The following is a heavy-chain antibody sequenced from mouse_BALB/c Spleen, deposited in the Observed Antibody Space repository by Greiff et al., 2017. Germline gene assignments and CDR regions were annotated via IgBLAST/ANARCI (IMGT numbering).Heavy chain of an antibody. D-gene: IGHD2-1*01. V-gene: IGHV1-39*01. CDR1: GYSFTDYI. CDR3: ARWDYGNYGAMDY. CDR2: INPYYGST. Sequence: VQLQQTGPELVKPGASVKISCKASGYSFTDYIMLWVKQSHGKSLEWIGNINPYYGSTSYNLKFKGKATLTVDKSSSTAYMQLNSLTSEDSAVYYCARWDYGNYGAMDYWGQGTSVTVSS. J-gene: IGHJ4*01.